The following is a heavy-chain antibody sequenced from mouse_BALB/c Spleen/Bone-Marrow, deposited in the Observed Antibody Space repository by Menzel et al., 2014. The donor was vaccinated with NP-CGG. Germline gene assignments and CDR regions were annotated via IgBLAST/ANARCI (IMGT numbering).Heavy chain of an antibody. CDR1: GYTFTSYW. CDR2: INPSTDYT. D-gene: IGHD2-10*02. Sequence: QVHLQQSGAELAKPGASVKMSCTASGYTFTSYWMHWVKQRPGQGLEWIGYINPSTDYTEYNQKFKDKATLTADKSSSTAYMQLSSLTSEDSAVYYCARRKCGNHGCADWGQGTLGTGSA. J-gene: IGHJ3*01. CDR3: ARRKCGNHGCAD. V-gene: IGHV1-7*01.